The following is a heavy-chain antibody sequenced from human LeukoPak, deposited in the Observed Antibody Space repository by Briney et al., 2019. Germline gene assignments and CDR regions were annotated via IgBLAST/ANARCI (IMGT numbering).Heavy chain of an antibody. CDR3: ARAPRAQGAFDI. J-gene: IGHJ3*02. Sequence: PGGSLRLSCAASGFTFSSYDMHWVRQATGKGLEWVSAIGTAGDTYYPGSVKGRFTISRENAKNSLYLQMNSLRAGDTAVYYCARAPRAQGAFDIWGQGTTVTVSS. V-gene: IGHV3-13*01. CDR2: IGTAGDT. CDR1: GFTFSSYD.